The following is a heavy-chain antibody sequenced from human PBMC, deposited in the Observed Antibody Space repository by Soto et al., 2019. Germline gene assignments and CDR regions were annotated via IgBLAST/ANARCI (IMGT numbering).Heavy chain of an antibody. Sequence: SETLSLTCSVSGGSVSSSSYYWGWIRQPPGKGLEWIGSIYYSGSTYYNPSLKSRVAISVDTSKNQFSLKLSSVTAADTAVYYCARRSDRVGATVLDYWGQGTLVTVSS. CDR3: ARRSDRVGATVLDY. CDR1: GGSVSSSSYY. J-gene: IGHJ4*02. V-gene: IGHV4-39*01. CDR2: IYYSGST. D-gene: IGHD1-26*01.